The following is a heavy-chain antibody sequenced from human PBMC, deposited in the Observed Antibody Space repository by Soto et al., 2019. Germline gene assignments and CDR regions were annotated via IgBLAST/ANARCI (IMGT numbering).Heavy chain of an antibody. CDR2: IKEDGSEK. V-gene: IGHV3-7*05. D-gene: IGHD3-10*01. Sequence: EVQLVDSGGGLVQHGGALRLSCEASGFTFTNDWMTWVRQAAGKGMEWVDNIKEDGSEKPYVEDVKGRFTISRDNAKNPLYLQMNSLKTEDTAVYYWARLLNAYGLWGQGALVTVSS. J-gene: IGHJ4*02. CDR1: GFTFTNDW. CDR3: ARLLNAYGL.